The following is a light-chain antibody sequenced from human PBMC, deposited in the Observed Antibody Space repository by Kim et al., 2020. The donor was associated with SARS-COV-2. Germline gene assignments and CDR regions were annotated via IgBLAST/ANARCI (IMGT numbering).Light chain of an antibody. CDR3: QQYNSFPWT. V-gene: IGKV1-5*01. Sequence: GDRVTITCRASQSISSWLAWYQQKPGKAPKLLIYDASSLESGVPSRFSGSGSGTEFTLTISSLQPDDFATYYCQQYNSFPWTFGQGTKVDIK. CDR1: QSISSW. J-gene: IGKJ1*01. CDR2: DAS.